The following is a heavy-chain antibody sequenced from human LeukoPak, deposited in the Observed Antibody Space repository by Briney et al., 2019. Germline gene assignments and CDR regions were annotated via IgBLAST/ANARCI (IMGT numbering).Heavy chain of an antibody. CDR1: GFTFSTYS. CDR3: ARDRAGKDGYNYYFDY. CDR2: ISSDGSKK. Sequence: GRSLRLSCVASGFTFSTYSMHWVRQAPGKGLEWVAVISSDGSKKYYADSVQGQFTISRDTSKNTLYLQMNSLRAEDTAVYYCARDRAGKDGYNYYFDYWGQGTLVTVSS. J-gene: IGHJ4*02. D-gene: IGHD5-24*01. V-gene: IGHV3-30*03.